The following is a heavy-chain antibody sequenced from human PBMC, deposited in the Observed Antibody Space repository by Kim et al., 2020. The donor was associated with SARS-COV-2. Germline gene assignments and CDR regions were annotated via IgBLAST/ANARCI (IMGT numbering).Heavy chain of an antibody. CDR3: ARDGEGATTMDYYYGMDV. V-gene: IGHV3-48*04. J-gene: IGHJ6*02. D-gene: IGHD1-26*01. CDR2: ISSSSSTI. CDR1: GFTFSSYS. Sequence: GGSLRLSCAASGFTFSSYSMNWVRQAPGKGLEWVSYISSSSSTIYYADSVKGRFTISRDNAKNSLYLQMNSLRAEDTAVYYCARDGEGATTMDYYYGMDVWGQGTTVTVSS.